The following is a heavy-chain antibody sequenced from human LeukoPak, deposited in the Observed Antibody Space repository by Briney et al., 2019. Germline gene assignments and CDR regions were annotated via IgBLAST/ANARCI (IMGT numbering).Heavy chain of an antibody. J-gene: IGHJ4*02. CDR1: GFTFSNYW. CDR2: INSVGSST. CDR3: ASRYYGSGSYYRLDC. V-gene: IGHV3-74*01. Sequence: PGGSLRLSCAASGFTFSNYWMHWVRQAPGKGLVWVSRINSVGSSTSYADSVKGRFTISRDNAKNTLYLQMNSLRAEDTAVYYCASRYYGSGSYYRLDCWGQGTLVTVSS. D-gene: IGHD3-10*01.